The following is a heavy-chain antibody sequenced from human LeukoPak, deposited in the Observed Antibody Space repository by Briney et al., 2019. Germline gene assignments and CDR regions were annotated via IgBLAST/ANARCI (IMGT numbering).Heavy chain of an antibody. Sequence: ASVKVSCKASGYTFTGYYMHWVRQAPGQGLEWMGWINPNSGGTNYAQKFQGRVTMTRDTSISTAYMELSRLRSDDTAVYYCAKPPRPDSSGYYPPIESNWFDPWAREPWSPSPQ. CDR3: AKPPRPDSSGYYPPIESNWFDP. D-gene: IGHD3-22*01. CDR2: INPNSGGT. J-gene: IGHJ5*02. V-gene: IGHV1-2*02. CDR1: GYTFTGYY.